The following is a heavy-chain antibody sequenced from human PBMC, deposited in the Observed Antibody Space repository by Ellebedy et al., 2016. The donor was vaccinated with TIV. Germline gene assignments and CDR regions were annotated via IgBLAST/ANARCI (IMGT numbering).Heavy chain of an antibody. CDR1: GYTFTSYY. J-gene: IGHJ4*02. CDR3: ATDLELGY. CDR2: INPSGGST. V-gene: IGHV1-46*01. Sequence: ASVKVSCKASGYTFTSYYMHWVRQAPGQGLEWMGIINPSGGSTSYAQKFQGRVTMTEDTSTDTAYMELSSLRSEDTAVYYCATDLELGYWGQGTLVTVSS. D-gene: IGHD1-26*01.